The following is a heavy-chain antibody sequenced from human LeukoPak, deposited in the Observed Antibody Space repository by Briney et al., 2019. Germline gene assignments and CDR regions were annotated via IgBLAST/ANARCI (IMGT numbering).Heavy chain of an antibody. V-gene: IGHV3-30*02. CDR2: IRYDGSNK. Sequence: PGGSLRLSCAASGFTFSSYGMHWVRQAPGKGLEWVAFIRYDGSNKYYADSVKGRFTISRDNSKNTLYLQMNSLRAEDTAVYYCARDSYSSSFFDYWGQGTLVTVSS. CDR3: ARDSYSSSFFDY. J-gene: IGHJ4*02. D-gene: IGHD6-6*01. CDR1: GFTFSSYG.